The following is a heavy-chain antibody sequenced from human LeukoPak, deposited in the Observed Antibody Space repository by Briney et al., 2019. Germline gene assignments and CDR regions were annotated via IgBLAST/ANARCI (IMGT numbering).Heavy chain of an antibody. CDR1: GFTFSSYA. V-gene: IGHV3-53*01. D-gene: IGHD1-26*01. Sequence: PGGSLRLSCAASGFTFSSYAMSWVRQAPGKGLEWVSVIYSGGSTYYADSVKGRFTISRDNSKNTLYLQMNSLRAEDTAVYYCARDKGYSGSQRLFQDDYWGQGTLVTVSS. CDR2: IYSGGST. J-gene: IGHJ4*02. CDR3: ARDKGYSGSQRLFQDDY.